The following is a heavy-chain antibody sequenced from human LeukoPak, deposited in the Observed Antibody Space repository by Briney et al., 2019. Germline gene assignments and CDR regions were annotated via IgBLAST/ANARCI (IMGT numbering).Heavy chain of an antibody. V-gene: IGHV3-30*03. D-gene: IGHD1-7*01. J-gene: IGHJ4*02. CDR3: ARASLNWNYPPGFDY. CDR2: ISYDGSNK. Sequence: GGSLRLSCAASGFTFSSYGMHWVRQAPGKGLEWVAVISYDGSNKYYADSVKGRFTISRDNSKNTLYLQMNSLRAEDTAVYYCARASLNWNYPPGFDYWGQGTLVTVSS. CDR1: GFTFSSYG.